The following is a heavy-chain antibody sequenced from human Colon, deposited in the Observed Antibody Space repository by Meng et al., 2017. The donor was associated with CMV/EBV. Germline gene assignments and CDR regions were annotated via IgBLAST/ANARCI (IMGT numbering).Heavy chain of an antibody. CDR2: IYSGGST. Sequence: GESLKISYAASGFTVSSNYMSWVRQAPGRGLEWVSLIYSGGSTYYADSVKGRFTISRDNSKNTLYLQMNSLRAEDTAVYYCARVGTGGRAFDIWGQGTMVTVSS. CDR1: GFTVSSNY. J-gene: IGHJ3*02. V-gene: IGHV3-53*01. D-gene: IGHD5-18*01. CDR3: ARVGTGGRAFDI.